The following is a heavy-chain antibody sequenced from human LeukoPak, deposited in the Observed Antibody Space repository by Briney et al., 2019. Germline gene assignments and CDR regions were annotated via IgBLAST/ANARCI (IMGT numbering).Heavy chain of an antibody. CDR1: GGSISSYY. J-gene: IGHJ3*02. V-gene: IGHV4-59*01. D-gene: IGHD3-22*01. CDR2: IYYSGST. Sequence: SETLSLTCTVSGGSISSYYWSWIRQPPGKGLEWIGYIYYSGSTNYNPSLKSRVTISVDTSKNQFSLKLSSVTAADTAVYYCARARDYYDSSGYYYVFSSAFDIWGQGTMVTVSS. CDR3: ARARDYYDSSGYYYVFSSAFDI.